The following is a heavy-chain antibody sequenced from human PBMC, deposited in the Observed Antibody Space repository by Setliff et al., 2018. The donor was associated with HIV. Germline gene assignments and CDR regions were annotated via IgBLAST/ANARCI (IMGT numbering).Heavy chain of an antibody. Sequence: ASVKVSCKASGYILTSYAIHWVRKAPGQVLEWMGWINAGNGDTKYSHKFQGRVSITRDTSANTAYMELSSLRSEDTAVYYCARDRGYCSGASCYGLDYWGQGTLVNVSS. CDR1: GYILTSYA. V-gene: IGHV1-3*01. D-gene: IGHD2-15*01. CDR2: INAGNGDT. CDR3: ARDRGYCSGASCYGLDY. J-gene: IGHJ4*02.